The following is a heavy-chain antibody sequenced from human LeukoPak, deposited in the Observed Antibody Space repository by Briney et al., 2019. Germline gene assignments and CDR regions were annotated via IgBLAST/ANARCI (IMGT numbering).Heavy chain of an antibody. J-gene: IGHJ6*03. CDR1: GGSISSGSYY. Sequence: SETLSLTCTVSGGSISSGSYYWSWIRQPAGKGLEWIGRIYTSGCTDYNPSLKSRVTISVDTSKNQFSLKLSSVTAADTAVYYCASTKPGYSSGWPRNYYYYYMDVWGKGTTVTVSS. D-gene: IGHD6-19*01. V-gene: IGHV4-61*02. CDR3: ASTKPGYSSGWPRNYYYYYMDV. CDR2: IYTSGCT.